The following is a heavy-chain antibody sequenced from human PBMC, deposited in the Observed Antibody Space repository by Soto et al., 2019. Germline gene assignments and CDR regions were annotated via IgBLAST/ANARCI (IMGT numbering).Heavy chain of an antibody. D-gene: IGHD6-13*01. J-gene: IGHJ5*02. CDR2: IWYDGSNK. Sequence: GGSLRLSCAASGFTFSSYGMHWVRQAPGKGLEWVAVIWYDGSNKYYADSVKGRFTISRDNSKNTLYLQMNSLRAEDTAVYYCAREGEISSSWTDPWGQGTLVTVSS. CDR1: GFTFSSYG. V-gene: IGHV3-33*01. CDR3: AREGEISSSWTDP.